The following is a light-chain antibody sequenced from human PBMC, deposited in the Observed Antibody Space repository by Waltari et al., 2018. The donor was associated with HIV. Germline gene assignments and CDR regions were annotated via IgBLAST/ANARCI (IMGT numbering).Light chain of an antibody. CDR1: DSHLGKNY. J-gene: IGLJ2*01. CDR3: ATWDSTLSLEV. Sequence: QSALTQPPSVSAAPGQKITISCSGNDSHLGKNYVSWYYHLPGTAPKLLIYATTKRPSSLSARFSGSKSATSATLGITGLQTGDEGDYFCATWDSTLSLEVFGGGTRLTVL. CDR2: ATT. V-gene: IGLV1-51*02.